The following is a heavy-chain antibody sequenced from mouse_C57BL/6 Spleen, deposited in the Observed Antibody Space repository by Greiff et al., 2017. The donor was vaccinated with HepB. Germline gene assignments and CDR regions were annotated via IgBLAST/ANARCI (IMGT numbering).Heavy chain of an antibody. J-gene: IGHJ2*01. CDR1: GYTFTSYW. CDR3: ARGTAQGDFDY. Sequence: QVQLKQPGAELVRPGTSVKLSCKASGYTFTSYWMHWVKQRPGQGLEWIGVIDPSDSYTNYNQKFKGKATLTVDTSSSTAYMQLSSLTSEDSAVYYCARGTAQGDFDYWGQGTTLTVSS. D-gene: IGHD3-2*02. V-gene: IGHV1-59*01. CDR2: IDPSDSYT.